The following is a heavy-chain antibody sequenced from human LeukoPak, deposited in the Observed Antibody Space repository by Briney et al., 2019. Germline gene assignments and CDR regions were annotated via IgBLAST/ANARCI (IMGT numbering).Heavy chain of an antibody. CDR2: VYHSGIT. J-gene: IGHJ4*02. CDR1: GDSISSYY. D-gene: IGHD1-14*01. CDR3: ARTEYYFDH. V-gene: IGHV4-59*01. Sequence: SETLSLTCTVSGDSISSYYWNWIRQPPGKGLEWIGYVYHSGITNYNPSLKSRVTMSVDTSKSQFSLKVSSVTAADTAVYYCARTEYYFDHWGQGTLVTVSS.